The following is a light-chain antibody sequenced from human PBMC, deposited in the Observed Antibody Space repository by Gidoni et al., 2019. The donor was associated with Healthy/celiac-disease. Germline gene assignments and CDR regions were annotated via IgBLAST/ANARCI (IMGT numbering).Light chain of an antibody. V-gene: IGKV1-39*01. CDR2: AAS. CDR3: QQTYSTPRT. J-gene: IGKJ1*01. CDR1: QRISNY. Sequence: RVTITCRASQRISNYLNLYQQKPGKAPKVLIYAASSLQSGVSSGFSGSGSGTDFTLTISSLQPEDFATYYCQQTYSTPRTFGQGTKVEIK.